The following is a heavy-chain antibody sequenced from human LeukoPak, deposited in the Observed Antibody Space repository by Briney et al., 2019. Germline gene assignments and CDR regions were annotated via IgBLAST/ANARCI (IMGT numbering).Heavy chain of an antibody. CDR3: ASYYYDSSGHLDAFDI. V-gene: IGHV3-33*01. CDR1: GFTFSSYG. D-gene: IGHD3-22*01. Sequence: GRSLRLSCAASGFTFSSYGMHWVRQAPGKGLEWVAVIWYDGSNKYYADSVKGRFTISRDNSKNTLYLQMNSLRAEDTAVYYCASYYYDSSGHLDAFDIWGQGTMVTVSS. J-gene: IGHJ3*02. CDR2: IWYDGSNK.